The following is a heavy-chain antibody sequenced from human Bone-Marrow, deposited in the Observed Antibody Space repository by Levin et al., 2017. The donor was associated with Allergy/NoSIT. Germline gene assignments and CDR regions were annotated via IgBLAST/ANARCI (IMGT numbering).Heavy chain of an antibody. CDR1: GGSVSSGSYY. CDR3: ARVLLVAVAGRSYYYDGMDV. V-gene: IGHV4-61*01. D-gene: IGHD6-19*01. Sequence: PSETLSLTCTVSGGSVSSGSYYWSWIRQPPGKGLEWIGYIYYSGSTNYNPSLKSRVTISVDTSKNQFSLKLSSVTAADTAVYYCARVLLVAVAGRSYYYDGMDVWGQGTTVTVSS. CDR2: IYYSGST. J-gene: IGHJ6*02.